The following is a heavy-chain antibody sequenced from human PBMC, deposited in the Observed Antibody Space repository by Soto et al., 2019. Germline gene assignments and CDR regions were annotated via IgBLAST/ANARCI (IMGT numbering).Heavy chain of an antibody. Sequence: QVQLVQSGSELKQPGASVKVSCKASGYTFTSYAMNWVRQAPGQGLEWMGWINTNTGNPTYAQGFTGRFVFSLDTSVSTAYLQICSLKAEDTAVYYCARGYYDILTGYYNDYYYGMDVWGQGTTVTVSS. V-gene: IGHV7-4-1*01. J-gene: IGHJ6*02. CDR2: INTNTGNP. CDR3: ARGYYDILTGYYNDYYYGMDV. D-gene: IGHD3-9*01. CDR1: GYTFTSYA.